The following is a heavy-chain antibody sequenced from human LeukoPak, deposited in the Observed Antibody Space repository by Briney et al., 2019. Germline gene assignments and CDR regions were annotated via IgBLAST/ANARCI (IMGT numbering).Heavy chain of an antibody. CDR3: ARAGQWFSDAYDI. CDR2: IGTARDT. J-gene: IGHJ3*02. D-gene: IGHD3-22*01. V-gene: IGHV3-13*01. CDR1: GFTFSAYD. Sequence: GGSLRLSCVASGFTFSAYDMNWVRQAAGKGLEWVSGIGTARDTHYSDSVKGRFTTSRENAMNSFYLQMNSLTVGDTAVYYCARAGQWFSDAYDIWGQGTMVTVSS.